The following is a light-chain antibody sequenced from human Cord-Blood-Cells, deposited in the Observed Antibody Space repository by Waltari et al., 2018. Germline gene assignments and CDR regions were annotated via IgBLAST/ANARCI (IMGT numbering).Light chain of an antibody. CDR3: CSYAGSSTLV. CDR2: EGS. J-gene: IGLJ2*01. Sequence: QSALTQPAPASGSSGKSIPHSCTGTSSGVWGFNPFSWYQQHPGKAPKLMIYEGSKRPSGVSNRFSGSKSGNTASLTISGLQAEDEADYYCCSYAGSSTLVFGGGTKLTVL. V-gene: IGLV2-23*01. CDR1: SSGVWGFNP.